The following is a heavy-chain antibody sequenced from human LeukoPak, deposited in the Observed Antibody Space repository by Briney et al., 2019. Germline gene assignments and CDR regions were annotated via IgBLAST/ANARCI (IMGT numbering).Heavy chain of an antibody. Sequence: SETLSLTCTVPGGSISSSSYYWGWIRQPPGKGLEWIGSIYYSGSTYYNPSLKSRVTISVDTSKNQFSLKLSSVTTADTAVYYCAITAITAADFDYWGQGTLVTVSS. D-gene: IGHD6-25*01. V-gene: IGHV4-39*01. CDR3: AITAITAADFDY. CDR2: IYYSGST. J-gene: IGHJ4*02. CDR1: GGSISSSSYY.